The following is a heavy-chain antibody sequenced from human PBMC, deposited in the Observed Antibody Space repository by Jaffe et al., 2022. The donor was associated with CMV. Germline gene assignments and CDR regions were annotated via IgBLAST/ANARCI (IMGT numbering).Heavy chain of an antibody. D-gene: IGHD1-26*01. V-gene: IGHV3-66*01. J-gene: IGHJ5*02. CDR3: ARGVGATPNWFDP. Sequence: EVQLVESGGGLVQPGGSLRLSCAASGFTVSSNYMSWVRQAPGKGLEWVSVIYSGGSTYYADSVKGRFTISRDNSKNTLYLQMNSLRAEDTAVYYCARGVGATPNWFDPWGQGTLVTVSS. CDR1: GFTVSSNY. CDR2: IYSGGST.